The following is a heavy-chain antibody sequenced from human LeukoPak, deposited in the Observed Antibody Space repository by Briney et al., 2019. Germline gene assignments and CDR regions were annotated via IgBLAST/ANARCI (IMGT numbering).Heavy chain of an antibody. Sequence: SETLSLTCTVSGGSISSYYWSWIRQPPGKGLEWIGYIYYSGSTNYNPSLTSRVTISVDTSKNQFSLKLSSVTAADTAVYYCATAAAAGTRGAFDIWGQGTMVTVSS. J-gene: IGHJ3*02. CDR1: GGSISSYY. D-gene: IGHD6-13*01. CDR2: IYYSGST. V-gene: IGHV4-59*08. CDR3: ATAAAAGTRGAFDI.